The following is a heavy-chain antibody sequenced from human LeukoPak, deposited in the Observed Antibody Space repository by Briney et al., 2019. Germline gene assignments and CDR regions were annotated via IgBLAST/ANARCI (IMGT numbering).Heavy chain of an antibody. J-gene: IGHJ5*02. CDR2: IYYSGST. CDR3: ASIYDFWSGGNWFDP. D-gene: IGHD3-3*01. CDR1: GGSISSYY. Sequence: SETLSLTCTVSGGSISSYYWSWIRQPPGKGLEWIGYIYYSGSTYYNPSLKSRVTISVDTSKNQFSLNLNSVTAADTAVYYSASIYDFWSGGNWFDPWGQGTLVTVSS. V-gene: IGHV4-59*12.